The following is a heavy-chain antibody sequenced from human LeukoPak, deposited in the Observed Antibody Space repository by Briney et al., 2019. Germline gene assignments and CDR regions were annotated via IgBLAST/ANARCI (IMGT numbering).Heavy chain of an antibody. Sequence: GESLKISCRASGFNFTNYWFVWVRQLPGKGLEWMGIVWHGDYHTRRSPPLQRQVSIPADKSNSTAYLHWSSLKASDIAMYYCARMTGEQYFDLWGRGTLVIVS. CDR2: VWHGDYHT. V-gene: IGHV5-51*06. J-gene: IGHJ2*01. CDR3: ARMTGEQYFDL. D-gene: IGHD7-27*01. CDR1: GFNFTNYW.